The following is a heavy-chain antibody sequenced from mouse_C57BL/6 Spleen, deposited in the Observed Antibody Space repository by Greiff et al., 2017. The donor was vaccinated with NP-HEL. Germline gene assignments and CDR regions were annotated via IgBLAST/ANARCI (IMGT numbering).Heavy chain of an antibody. D-gene: IGHD1-1*01. Sequence: VQLQQSGTVLARPGASVKMSCKTSGYTFTSYWMHWVKQRPGQGLEWIGAIYPGNSDTSYNQKFKGKAKLTAVTSASTAYIELSSLTNEDSAVYYCTIDYGSSYDYWGQGTTLTVSS. J-gene: IGHJ2*01. V-gene: IGHV1-5*01. CDR3: TIDYGSSYDY. CDR1: GYTFTSYW. CDR2: IYPGNSDT.